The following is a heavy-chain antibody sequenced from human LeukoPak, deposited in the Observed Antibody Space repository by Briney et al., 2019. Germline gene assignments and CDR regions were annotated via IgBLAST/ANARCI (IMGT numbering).Heavy chain of an antibody. CDR3: ATGGHLRLYFDL. J-gene: IGHJ2*01. CDR2: FDPEDGET. V-gene: IGHV1-24*01. D-gene: IGHD3-3*01. CDR1: GYTLTQLS. Sequence: GASVKVSCKVSGYTLTQLSMHWVRQAPGKGLEWMGGFDPEDGETIYAQKFQGRVTMTEDTSTDTAYMELSSLRSEDTAVYYCATGGHLRLYFDLWGRGTLVTVSS.